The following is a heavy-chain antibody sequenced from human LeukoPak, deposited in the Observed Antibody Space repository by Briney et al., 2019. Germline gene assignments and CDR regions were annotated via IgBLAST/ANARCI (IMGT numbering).Heavy chain of an antibody. CDR1: GVSFSGYY. V-gene: IGHV4-34*01. Sequence: SETLSLTCAVYGVSFSGYYWSWIRQPPGKGLEWIGEINHSGSTNYNPSLKSRVTISVDTSKNQFSLKLSSVTAADTAVYYCAKSTYYDFWSGYYNYYYYYMDVWGKGTTVTVSS. D-gene: IGHD3-3*01. J-gene: IGHJ6*03. CDR2: INHSGST. CDR3: AKSTYYDFWSGYYNYYYYYMDV.